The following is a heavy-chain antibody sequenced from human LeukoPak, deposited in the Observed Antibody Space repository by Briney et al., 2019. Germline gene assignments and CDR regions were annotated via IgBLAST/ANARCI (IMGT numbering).Heavy chain of an antibody. CDR2: ISGSWGST. CDR3: APGTDFFSIDN. J-gene: IGHJ4*02. CDR1: GVTFSSYA. V-gene: IGHV3-23*01. D-gene: IGHD3-3*01. Sequence: GGALRLSCAASGVTFSSYAMSWVRQAPGKGLEWVSAISGSWGSTYYAYSGKGRLTISRDNSKNTLYLQMNSLRAEDTAVYYCAPGTDFFSIDNWGQGTLVTVSS.